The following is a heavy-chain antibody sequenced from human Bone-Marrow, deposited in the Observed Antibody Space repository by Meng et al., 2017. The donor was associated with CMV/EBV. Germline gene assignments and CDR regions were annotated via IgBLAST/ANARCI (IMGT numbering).Heavy chain of an antibody. CDR2: IIPIFGTA. V-gene: IGHV1-69*05. CDR1: GGTFSSYA. CDR3: ARDGTGERYYYYGMDV. J-gene: IGHJ6*02. Sequence: SVKVSCKASGGTFSSYAISWVRQAPGQGLEWMGGIIPIFGTANYAQKFQGRVTITTDESTSTAYMELSSLRSEDTAVYYCARDGTGERYYYYGMDVWGQGTTVAFSS. D-gene: IGHD7-27*01.